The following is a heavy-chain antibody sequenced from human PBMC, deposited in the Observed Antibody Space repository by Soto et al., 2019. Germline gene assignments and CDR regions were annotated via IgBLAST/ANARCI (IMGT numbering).Heavy chain of an antibody. CDR3: ARAVELQSFDY. CDR2: IWYDGSNK. J-gene: IGHJ4*02. D-gene: IGHD1-26*01. V-gene: IGHV3-33*01. Sequence: QRRSCAPSVFTLSRSRRHWVRQAPGKGLEWVAVIWYDGSNKYYADSVKGRFTMSRDNAQNTVYLQMNSLRAEDTAVYYCARAVELQSFDYWGQGILVTVSS. CDR1: VFTLSRSR.